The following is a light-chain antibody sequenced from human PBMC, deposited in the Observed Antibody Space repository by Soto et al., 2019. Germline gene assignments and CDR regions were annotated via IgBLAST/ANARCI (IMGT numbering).Light chain of an antibody. Sequence: QSALAQPASVSGSPGQSITISCTGASGYVGTYSLVSWYQQHPGKAPKVVIYEGHKRPSGVPDRFSGSTSVNTASLAISGLRSEDEADYYCGGWDDSLSGPVFGGGTKLTVL. CDR3: GGWDDSLSGPV. J-gene: IGLJ2*01. CDR2: EGH. CDR1: SGYVGTYSL. V-gene: IGLV2-14*02.